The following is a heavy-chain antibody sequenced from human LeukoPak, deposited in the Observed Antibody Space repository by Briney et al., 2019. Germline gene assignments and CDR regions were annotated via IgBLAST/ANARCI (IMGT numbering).Heavy chain of an antibody. Sequence: ASVKVSCKASGYTFTGYYIHWVRQAPGQGLEWMGWINPNSGGANYVQKFQGRVTMTRDTSISTAYMELSRLRSDDTAVYYCARGPLYGSGSYFFDFWGQGTLVTVSS. J-gene: IGHJ4*02. CDR2: INPNSGGA. CDR3: ARGPLYGSGSYFFDF. CDR1: GYTFTGYY. V-gene: IGHV1-2*02. D-gene: IGHD3-10*01.